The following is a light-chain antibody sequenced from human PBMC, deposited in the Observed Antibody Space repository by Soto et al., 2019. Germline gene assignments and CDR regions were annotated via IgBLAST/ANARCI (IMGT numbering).Light chain of an antibody. CDR1: SSDVGSYDF. CDR3: SSFTTTNTWV. J-gene: IGLJ3*02. CDR2: EVT. V-gene: IGLV2-14*01. Sequence: QSALTQPTSVSGSPGQSITISCTGTSSDVGSYDFVSWFQQHPGKAPKLMIYEVTNRPSGVSYRFSGSKSGNTASLTISGLQAADEADYYCSSFTTTNTWVFGGGTKLTVL.